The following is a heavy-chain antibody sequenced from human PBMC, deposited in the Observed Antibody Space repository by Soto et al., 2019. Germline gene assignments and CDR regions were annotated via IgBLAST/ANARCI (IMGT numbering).Heavy chain of an antibody. CDR2: IYYSGST. V-gene: IGHV4-31*03. D-gene: IGHD3-22*01. J-gene: IGHJ4*02. CDR3: AREGVDSSGYFDY. CDR1: GGSISSGGYY. Sequence: SETLSLTCTVSGGSISSGGYYWSWIRQHPGKGLEWIGYIYYSGSTYYNPSLKSRVTISVDTFKNQFSLKLSSVTAADTAVYYCAREGVDSSGYFDYWGQGTLVTVSS.